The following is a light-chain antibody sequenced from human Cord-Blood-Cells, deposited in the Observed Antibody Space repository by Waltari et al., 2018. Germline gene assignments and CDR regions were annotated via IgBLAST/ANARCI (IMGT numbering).Light chain of an antibody. Sequence: QSALTQPASVSGSPGPSLTISCTGTSSAAGSYNLVSWYQQHPGKAPKLMIYEGSKRPSGVSNRFSGSKSGNTASLTISGLQAEDEADYYCCSYAGSSTFVFGGGTKLTVL. J-gene: IGLJ3*02. CDR3: CSYAGSSTFV. V-gene: IGLV2-23*03. CDR1: SSAAGSYNL. CDR2: EGS.